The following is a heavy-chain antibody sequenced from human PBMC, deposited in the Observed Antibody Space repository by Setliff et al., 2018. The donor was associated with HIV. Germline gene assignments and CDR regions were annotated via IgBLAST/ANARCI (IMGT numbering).Heavy chain of an antibody. CDR2: INPSGGST. D-gene: IGHD4-17*01. J-gene: IGHJ4*02. CDR3: ARAEAGNTGPFDL. Sequence: ASVKVSCKASGYTFTSYYMHWVRRAPGQGLEWIGIINPSGGSTSYAQRFQGRVTMTRDTSTSTVYMELSSLRSEDTAVYYCARAEAGNTGPFDLWGQGSPVTVSS. CDR1: GYTFTSYY. V-gene: IGHV1-46*01.